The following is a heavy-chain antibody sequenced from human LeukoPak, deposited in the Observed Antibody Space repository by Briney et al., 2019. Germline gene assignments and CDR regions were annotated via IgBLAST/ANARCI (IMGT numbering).Heavy chain of an antibody. CDR1: GFSFRSYE. Sequence: PGGSLRLSCAASGFSFRSYEMKWVRQAPGKGLEWVSYISAMKGRFTISRDNAENSLYLHMNSLRAEDTAVYYCARPFVWGLATQGLDYWGQGTLVTVSS. D-gene: IGHD3-16*01. CDR3: ARPFVWGLATQGLDY. J-gene: IGHJ4*02. V-gene: IGHV3-48*03. CDR2: IS.